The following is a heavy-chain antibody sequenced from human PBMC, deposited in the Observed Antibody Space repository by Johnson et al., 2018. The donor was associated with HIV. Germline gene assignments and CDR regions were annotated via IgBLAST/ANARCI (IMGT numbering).Heavy chain of an antibody. J-gene: IGHJ3*01. V-gene: IGHV3-7*01. CDR3: ARDGESQQLPLGDAFDV. D-gene: IGHD6-13*01. Sequence: EVQLVESGGGLVQPGGSLRLSCAASGFTFSSYWMSWVRQAPGKGLAWVANIKHDGSEKYYVDSVKGRFTISRDNAKKSLYLQMNSLRAEDTAVYYCARDGESQQLPLGDAFDVWGQGTMVIVSS. CDR2: IKHDGSEK. CDR1: GFTFSSYW.